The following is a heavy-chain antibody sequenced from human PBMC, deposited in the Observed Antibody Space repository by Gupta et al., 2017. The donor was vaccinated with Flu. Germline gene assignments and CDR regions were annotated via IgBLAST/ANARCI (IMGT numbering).Heavy chain of an antibody. CDR1: GFTFSDHY. CDR3: ARAFTIATDQFDY. D-gene: IGHD2-21*01. V-gene: IGHV3-72*01. J-gene: IGHJ4*02. Sequence: EVQLVESGGGLVQPGGSLRLSCAASGFTFSDHYMDWVRQVPGKGPEWVGRVRTKAKGYTTEYAASVQGRFTISRDDSRNSVHLQMNNLRIEDTAVYYCARAFTIATDQFDYWGQGTLVTVSS. CDR2: VRTKAKGYTT.